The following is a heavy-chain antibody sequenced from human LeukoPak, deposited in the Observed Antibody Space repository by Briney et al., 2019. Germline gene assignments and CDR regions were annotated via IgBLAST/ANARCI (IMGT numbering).Heavy chain of an antibody. D-gene: IGHD3-10*01. CDR2: IYLGDSDT. Sequence: GESLKISCKGSGYSVTNSWIGWVRQMPGKGLEWMGIIYLGDSDTRYSPSFKGQVTISADRSINTAYLQWSSLKASDTAMYYCARHSMDDGSGSYYTSPSFDYWGQGTLVTVSS. CDR1: GYSVTNSW. J-gene: IGHJ4*02. V-gene: IGHV5-51*01. CDR3: ARHSMDDGSGSYYTSPSFDY.